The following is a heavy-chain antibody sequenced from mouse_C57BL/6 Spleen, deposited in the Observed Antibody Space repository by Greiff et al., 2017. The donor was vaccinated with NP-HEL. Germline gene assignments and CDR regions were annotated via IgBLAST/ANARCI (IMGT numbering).Heavy chain of an antibody. D-gene: IGHD2-3*01. CDR1: GYTFTSYW. CDR3: GSFHPIHDGYWTY. CDR2: LNPSSGYT. V-gene: IGHV1-7*01. Sequence: VKVVESGAELAKPGASVKLSCKASGYTFTSYWMHWVKQRPGQGLEWIGYLNPSSGYTKYNQKFKDKATLTDDKSSSPAYMQLSSLTYEDSAVYYCGSFHPIHDGYWTYWGQGTTLTVSS. J-gene: IGHJ2*01.